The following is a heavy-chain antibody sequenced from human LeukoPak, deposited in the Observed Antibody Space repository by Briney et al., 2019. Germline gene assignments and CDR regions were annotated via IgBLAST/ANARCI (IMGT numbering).Heavy chain of an antibody. CDR2: ISSSSSYI. CDR3: ARPYGSGSSAGYYYMDV. D-gene: IGHD3-10*01. CDR1: GFTFSSYG. J-gene: IGHJ6*03. V-gene: IGHV3-21*01. Sequence: GGTLRLSCAVSGFTFSSYGMSWVRQAPGKGLEWVSAISSSSSYIYYADSVKGRFTISRDNAKNSLYLQMNSLRAEDTAVYYCARPYGSGSSAGYYYMDVWGKGTTVTVSS.